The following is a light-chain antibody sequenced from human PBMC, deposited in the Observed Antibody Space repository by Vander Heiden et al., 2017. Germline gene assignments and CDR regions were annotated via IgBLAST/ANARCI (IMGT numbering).Light chain of an antibody. CDR2: DTS. CDR3: QQRTNWPPN. V-gene: IGKV3-11*01. Sequence: ELVLTQSPATLSLSPGETSTLPCRASQSSSSYLAWYQQRPGQAPRLLIYDTSNRATGIPARFSGSGSGTDFTLTISSLEPEDFAVYYCQQRTNWPPNFGGGTKVEIK. CDR1: QSSSSY. J-gene: IGKJ4*01.